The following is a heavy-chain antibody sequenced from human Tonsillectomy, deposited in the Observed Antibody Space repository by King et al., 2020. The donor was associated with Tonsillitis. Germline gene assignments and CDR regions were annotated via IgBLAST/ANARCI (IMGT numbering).Heavy chain of an antibody. Sequence: ESGGGLVQPGGSLRLSCTTSGFTFNNHSMNWVRQTPGKGLEWVSYISVSSSTIYYADSVQGRFTISRDNAKNSVFLQMNSLRAEDQVVYYCAREGKCSSISCYRFYYYGLDVWGQGTTVTVSS. J-gene: IGHJ6*02. D-gene: IGHD2-2*01. CDR2: ISVSSSTI. CDR1: GFTFNNHS. CDR3: AREGKCSSISCYRFYYYGLDV. V-gene: IGHV3-48*04.